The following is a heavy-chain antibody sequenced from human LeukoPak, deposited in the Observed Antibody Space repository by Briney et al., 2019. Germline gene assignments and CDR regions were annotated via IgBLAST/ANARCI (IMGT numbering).Heavy chain of an antibody. CDR1: GFTFNTYT. J-gene: IGHJ4*02. D-gene: IGHD3-22*01. CDR2: ISGSGGST. V-gene: IGHV3-23*01. CDR3: AKGTEGSTYYYDSSGYLYY. Sequence: PGESLRLSCAASGFTFNTYTMYWVRQAPGKGLEWVSAISGSGGSTYYADSVKGRFTISRDNSKNTLYLQMNSLRAEDTAVYYCAKGTEGSTYYYDSSGYLYYWGQGTLVTVSS.